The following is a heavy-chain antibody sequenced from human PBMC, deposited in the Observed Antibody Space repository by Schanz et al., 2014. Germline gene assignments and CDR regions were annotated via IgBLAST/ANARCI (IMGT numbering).Heavy chain of an antibody. CDR2: INSDGTKR. CDR1: GFTLSSYG. J-gene: IGHJ4*02. CDR3: VSSGSYSSYAA. D-gene: IGHD3-10*01. V-gene: IGHV3-33*08. Sequence: VRLVESGGGVVQPGRSLRLSCAASGFTLSSYGMHWVRQAPGKGLEWVAFINSDGTKRFYADSVKSRFTISRDNSRNTRYLQMNSLRAEDTAVYHCVSSGSYSSYAAWGQGTLVTVSS.